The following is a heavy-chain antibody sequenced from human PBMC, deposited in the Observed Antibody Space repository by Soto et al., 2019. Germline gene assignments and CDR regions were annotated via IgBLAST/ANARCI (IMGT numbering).Heavy chain of an antibody. V-gene: IGHV3-49*04. CDR1: GFTFGDYA. CDR2: IRSKAYGGTT. Sequence: PGGSLRLSCTASGFTFGDYAMSWVRQAPGKGLEWVGFIRSKAYGGTTEYAASVKGRFTISRDDSKSIAYLQMNSLKTEDTAVYYCTRVVKRNYDFWSGYYYYGMDVWGQGTTVTSP. CDR3: TRVVKRNYDFWSGYYYYGMDV. J-gene: IGHJ6*02. D-gene: IGHD3-3*01.